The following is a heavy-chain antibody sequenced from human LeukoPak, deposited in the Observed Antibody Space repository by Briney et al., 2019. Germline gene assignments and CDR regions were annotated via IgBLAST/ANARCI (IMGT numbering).Heavy chain of an antibody. V-gene: IGHV4-34*01. D-gene: IGHD6-6*01. CDR3: ASGPGVRIAARPSKGAFDI. Sequence: SETLSLTCAVYGGSFSGYYWSWIRQPPGKGLEWIGEINHSGSTNYNPSLKSRVTISVDTSKNQFSLKLSSVTAADTAVYYCASGPGVRIAARPSKGAFDIWGQGTMVTVSS. CDR2: INHSGST. J-gene: IGHJ3*02. CDR1: GGSFSGYY.